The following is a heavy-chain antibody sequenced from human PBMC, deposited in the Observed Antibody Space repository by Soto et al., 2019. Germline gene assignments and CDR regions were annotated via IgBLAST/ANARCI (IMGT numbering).Heavy chain of an antibody. CDR2: INPNSGGT. J-gene: IGHJ6*02. D-gene: IGHD2-8*01. CDR3: ASGDMVYAIKKTSYGMDV. Sequence: ASVKVSCKACGYTFTGYYMHWVGQAPGQGREWMGWINPNSGGTNYAQKFQGRVTMARDTSISTAYMELSRLRSDDTAVYYCASGDMVYAIKKTSYGMDVWGQGTTVTVSS. CDR1: GYTFTGYY. V-gene: IGHV1-2*02.